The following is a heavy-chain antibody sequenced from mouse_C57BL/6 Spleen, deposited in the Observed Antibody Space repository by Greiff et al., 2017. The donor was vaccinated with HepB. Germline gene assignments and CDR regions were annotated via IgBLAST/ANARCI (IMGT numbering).Heavy chain of an antibody. CDR2: IDPSDSYT. Sequence: QVQLQQPGAELVMPGASVKLSCKASGYTFTSYWMHWVKQRPGQGLEWIGEIDPSDSYTNYNQKFKGKSTLTVDKSSSTAYMQLSSLTSEDSAVYYCARYWEGAMDYWGQGTSVTVSS. J-gene: IGHJ4*01. CDR3: ARYWEGAMDY. D-gene: IGHD4-1*01. CDR1: GYTFTSYW. V-gene: IGHV1-69*01.